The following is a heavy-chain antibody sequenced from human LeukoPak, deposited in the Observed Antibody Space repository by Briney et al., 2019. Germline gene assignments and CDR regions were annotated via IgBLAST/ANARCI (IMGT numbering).Heavy chain of an antibody. CDR1: GFTFSSYS. D-gene: IGHD6-13*01. CDR3: AKVLAAGGYYYGMDV. J-gene: IGHJ6*02. V-gene: IGHV3-23*01. CDR2: ISGSGGST. Sequence: GGSLRLSCAASGFTFSSYSMNWVRQAPGKGLEWVSAISGSGGSTYYADSVKGRFTISRDNSKNTLYLQMNSLRAEDTAVYYCAKVLAAGGYYYGMDVWGQGTTVTVSS.